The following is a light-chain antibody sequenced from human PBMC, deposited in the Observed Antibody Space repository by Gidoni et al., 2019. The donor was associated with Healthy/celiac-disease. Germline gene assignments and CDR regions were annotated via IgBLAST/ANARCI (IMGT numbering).Light chain of an antibody. CDR2: AAS. J-gene: IGKJ4*01. Sequence: DIQMTQSPSSLSASVGDRVTITCLASQSISSYLNWYQQKPGKAPKLLIYAASSLQSGVPSRFSGSGSGTDFTLTISSLQPEDFATYYCQQSYSTPAFXGXTKVEIK. CDR3: QQSYSTPA. CDR1: QSISSY. V-gene: IGKV1-39*01.